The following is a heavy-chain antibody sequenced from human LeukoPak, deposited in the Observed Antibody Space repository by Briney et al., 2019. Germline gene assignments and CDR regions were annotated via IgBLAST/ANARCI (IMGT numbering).Heavy chain of an antibody. V-gene: IGHV3-7*01. CDR2: IKQDGSEK. J-gene: IGHJ6*03. CDR3: ARGSAGSGSYYIRNYYMDV. Sequence: TGGSLRLSCAASGFSFSRFWMSWVRQAPGKGLEWVANIKQDGSEKYYVDSVKGRFTISRDNAKNSLYLQMNSLRAEDTAVYYCARGSAGSGSYYIRNYYMDVWGKGTTVTVSS. CDR1: GFSFSRFW. D-gene: IGHD3-10*01.